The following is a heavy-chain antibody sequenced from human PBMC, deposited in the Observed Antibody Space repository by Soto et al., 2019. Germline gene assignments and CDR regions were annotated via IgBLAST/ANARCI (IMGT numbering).Heavy chain of an antibody. D-gene: IGHD6-13*01. V-gene: IGHV3-23*01. CDR1: GFTFSSYA. CDR2: ISGSGGST. J-gene: IGHJ3*02. Sequence: PGGSLRLSCAASGFTFSSYAMSWVRQAPGKGLEWVSAISGSGGSTYYADSVKGRFTISRDNSKNTLYLQMNSLRAEDTAVYYWARAGIAAYDPLAIRGKGTMVTGSS. CDR3: ARAGIAAYDPLAI.